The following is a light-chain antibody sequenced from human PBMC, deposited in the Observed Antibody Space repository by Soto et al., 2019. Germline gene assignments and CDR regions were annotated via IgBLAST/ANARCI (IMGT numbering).Light chain of an antibody. Sequence: QSALTQPPSVSGAPGQRVTISCTGSSSNIGAGYDVHWYQQLPGTAPKLIIYGNSNRPSGVPDRFSGSKSGTSASLAITGLQAEDEADYYCQSYDSSLSAPVVFGGGTKLTVL. V-gene: IGLV1-40*01. CDR2: GNS. CDR3: QSYDSSLSAPVV. J-gene: IGLJ2*01. CDR1: SSNIGAGYD.